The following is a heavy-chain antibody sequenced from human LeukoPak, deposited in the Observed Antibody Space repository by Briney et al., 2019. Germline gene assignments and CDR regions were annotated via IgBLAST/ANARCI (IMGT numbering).Heavy chain of an antibody. V-gene: IGHV1-18*01. J-gene: IGHJ4*02. D-gene: IGHD3-10*01. CDR2: ISAYHGNT. CDR3: AMGFGEWNNFDY. CDR1: GYTFTSDG. Sequence: ASVKVSCKASGYTFTSDGISWVRQALGQGLEWMGWISAYHGNTNYAQKLQGGVTITRDTSTSPVYMDLSSLRSEDTAVYYCAMGFGEWNNFDYWGQGTLVTVSS.